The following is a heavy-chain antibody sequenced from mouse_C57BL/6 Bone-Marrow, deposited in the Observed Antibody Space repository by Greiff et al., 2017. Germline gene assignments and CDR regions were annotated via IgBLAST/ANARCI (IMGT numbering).Heavy chain of an antibody. CDR3: ATHYSN. CDR1: GYAFTNYL. V-gene: IGHV1-54*01. J-gene: IGHJ3*01. CDR2: INPGSGGT. D-gene: IGHD1-1*01. Sequence: VQLQESGAELVRPGTSVKVSCKASGYAFTNYLIEWVKQRPGQGLEWIGVINPGSGGTNYNEKFKGKATLTADKSSSTAYMQLSSLTSEDSAVYFCATHYSNWGQGTLVTVSA.